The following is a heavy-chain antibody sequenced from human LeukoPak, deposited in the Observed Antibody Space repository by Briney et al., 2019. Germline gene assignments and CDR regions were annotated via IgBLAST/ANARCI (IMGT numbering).Heavy chain of an antibody. V-gene: IGHV1-2*02. CDR1: GYTFTGYY. Sequence: ASVKVSCKASGYTFTGYYMHWVRQAPGQGLEWMGWINPNSGGTNYAQKFQGRVTMTRDTSTSTAYMELSRLRSDDTAVYYCARDLADSGRTPSSWGQGTLVTVSS. J-gene: IGHJ5*02. CDR2: INPNSGGT. D-gene: IGHD4-23*01. CDR3: ARDLADSGRTPSS.